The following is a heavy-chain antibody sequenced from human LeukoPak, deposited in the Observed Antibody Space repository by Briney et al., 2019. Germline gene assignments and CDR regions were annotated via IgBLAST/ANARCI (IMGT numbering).Heavy chain of an antibody. V-gene: IGHV1-2*06. CDR1: GYTFTGYY. CDR2: IKPNSGGT. CDR3: ARVGGEQYYYDSSGYYP. Sequence: ASVKVSCXASGYTFTGYYMHWVRQAPGQGLEWMGRIKPNSGGTNYAQKFQGRVTMTRDTPISTAYMELSRLRSDDTAVYYCARVGGEQYYYDSSGYYPWGQGTLVTVSS. J-gene: IGHJ5*02. D-gene: IGHD3-22*01.